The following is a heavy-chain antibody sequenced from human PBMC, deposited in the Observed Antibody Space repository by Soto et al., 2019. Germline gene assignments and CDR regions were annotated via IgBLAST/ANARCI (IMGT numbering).Heavy chain of an antibody. J-gene: IGHJ4*02. CDR3: ARVDPRGVAVVRDY. V-gene: IGHV1-18*01. Sequence: GPEVKKPGASVKVSCKASGNTFASHGFSWVRQAPRQGLEWMGWISGFNGQTNYALKFQGRVTLTTDTSTSTAYMELRSLRSDDTAVYFCARVDPRGVAVVRDYWGQGTLVTVSS. CDR2: ISGFNGQT. CDR1: GNTFASHG. D-gene: IGHD3-10*01.